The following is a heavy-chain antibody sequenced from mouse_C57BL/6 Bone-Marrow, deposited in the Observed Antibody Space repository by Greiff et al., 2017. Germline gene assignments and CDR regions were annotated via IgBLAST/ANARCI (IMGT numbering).Heavy chain of an antibody. CDR2: ISDGGSYT. J-gene: IGHJ2*01. CDR3: ARGDGYWDY. CDR1: GFTFSSYA. Sequence: EVQRVESGGGLVKPGGSLKLSCAASGFTFSSYAMSWVRQTPEKRLEWVATISDGGSYTYYPDNVKGRFTISRDNAKNNLYLQMSHLKSEDTAMYYCARGDGYWDYWGQGTTLTVSS. D-gene: IGHD2-3*01. V-gene: IGHV5-4*01.